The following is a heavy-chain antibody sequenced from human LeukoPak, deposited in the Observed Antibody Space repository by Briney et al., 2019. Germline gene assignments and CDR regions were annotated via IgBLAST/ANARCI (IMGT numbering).Heavy chain of an antibody. D-gene: IGHD3-22*01. CDR1: GFTFSTYA. CDR3: ARDYNTSGSYFDFFDY. J-gene: IGHJ4*02. V-gene: IGHV3-30-3*01. Sequence: GGSLRLSCAASGFTFSTYAVHWVRQAPGKGLEWVAVISYDGSKRYYADSVKGRFTISRDNSKNAFLQMNSLRAEDTAVYYCARDYNTSGSYFDFFDYWGQGTLVTVSS. CDR2: ISYDGSKR.